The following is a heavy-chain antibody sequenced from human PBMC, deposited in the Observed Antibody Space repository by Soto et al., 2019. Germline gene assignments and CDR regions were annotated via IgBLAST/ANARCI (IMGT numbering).Heavy chain of an antibody. V-gene: IGHV4-34*01. CDR1: GGSFSGYY. CDR3: ASLAEWLYYFDY. D-gene: IGHD5-12*01. CDR2: INHSGST. J-gene: IGHJ4*02. Sequence: QVQLQQWGAGLLKPSETLSLTCAVYGGSFSGYYWSWIRQPPGKGLEWIGEINHSGSTNYNPSLKSRVTISVDTSKNQFSLKPSSVTAADTAVYYCASLAEWLYYFDYWGQGTLVTVSS.